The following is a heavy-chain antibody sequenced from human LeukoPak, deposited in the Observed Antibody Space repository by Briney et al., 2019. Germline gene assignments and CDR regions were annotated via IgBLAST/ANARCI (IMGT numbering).Heavy chain of an antibody. J-gene: IGHJ4*02. D-gene: IGHD3-22*01. CDR1: GGTFSSYA. CDR3: ARGAYDSSGYRFDY. Sequence: SVKVSCKASGGTFSSYAISWVRQAPGQGLEWVGRIIPIFGIANYAQKFQGRVTITADKSTSTAYMELSSLRSEDTAVYYCARGAYDSSGYRFDYWGQGTLVTVSS. V-gene: IGHV1-69*04. CDR2: IIPIFGIA.